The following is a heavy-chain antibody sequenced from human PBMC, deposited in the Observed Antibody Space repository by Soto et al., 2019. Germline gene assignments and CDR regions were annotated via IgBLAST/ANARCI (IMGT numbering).Heavy chain of an antibody. CDR3: ARLIGNSWLDS. CDR2: TYYRSKWYN. CDR1: GGSVSTNSAT. V-gene: IGHV6-1*01. Sequence: SQSLSLTCAISGGSVSTNSATGDSIRQSPLRGLEWLGRTYYRSKWYNDYAVSVKGRITINPDTSNNQLSLQLNSVTPYDTAVYYCARLIGNSWLDSWGQGTLVTVSP. D-gene: IGHD2-8*01. J-gene: IGHJ5*01.